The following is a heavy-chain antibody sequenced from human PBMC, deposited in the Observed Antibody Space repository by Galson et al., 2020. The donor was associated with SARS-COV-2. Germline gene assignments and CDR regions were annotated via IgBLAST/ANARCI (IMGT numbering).Heavy chain of an antibody. J-gene: IGHJ3*01. V-gene: IGHV3-30*03. CDR1: GFTFSSFA. D-gene: IGHD6-19*01. CDR2: ISYDGSNK. CDR3: AGGSSAWYLSAFDF. Sequence: SCAASGFTFSSFAMHWVRQAPGKGLEWVAVISYDGSNKYYPDSVKGRFTISRDNSKNTLYLQMNSLRAEDTAVYYCAGGSSAWYLSAFDFWGQGTMVTVSS.